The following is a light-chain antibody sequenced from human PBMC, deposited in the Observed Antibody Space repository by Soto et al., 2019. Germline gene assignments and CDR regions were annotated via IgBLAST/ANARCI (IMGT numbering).Light chain of an antibody. CDR3: CSYAGSSFYV. J-gene: IGLJ1*01. V-gene: IGLV2-23*02. CDR2: EVS. Sequence: SVLTQPASVSGSPGQSITISCTGTSSYVGSYNLVSWYQQHPGKAPKLMIYEVSKRPSGVSNRFSGSKSGNTASLTISGLRAEDEADYYCCSYAGSSFYVFGTGTKVTVL. CDR1: SSYVGSYNL.